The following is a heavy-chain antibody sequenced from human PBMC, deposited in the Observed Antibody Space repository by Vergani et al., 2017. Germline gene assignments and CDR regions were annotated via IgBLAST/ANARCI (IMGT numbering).Heavy chain of an antibody. J-gene: IGHJ4*02. Sequence: QVQLQESGPGLVKPSQTLALTCTVSGGSISSGDYYWSWIRQPPGKGLEWIGYIYYSGSTYYNPSLKSRVTISVDMSKNQFSLKLSSVTAADTAVYYCAXIYSSGWYGYYFDYWGQGTLVTVSS. CDR3: AXIYSSGWYGYYFDY. CDR2: IYYSGST. D-gene: IGHD6-19*01. V-gene: IGHV4-30-4*08. CDR1: GGSISSGDYY.